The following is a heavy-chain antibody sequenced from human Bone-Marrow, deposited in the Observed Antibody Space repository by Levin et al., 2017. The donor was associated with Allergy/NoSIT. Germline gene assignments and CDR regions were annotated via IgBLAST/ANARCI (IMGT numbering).Heavy chain of an antibody. V-gene: IGHV1-8*01. J-gene: IGHJ6*02. CDR1: GYTFTSYD. D-gene: IGHD2-2*01. CDR2: MNPNSGNT. Sequence: ASVKVSCKASGYTFTSYDINWVRQATGQGLEWMGWMNPNSGNTGYAQKFQGRVTMTRNTSISTAYMELSSLRSEDTAVYYCARGKLCSSTSCRYYYYYGMDVWGQGTTVTVSS. CDR3: ARGKLCSSTSCRYYYYYGMDV.